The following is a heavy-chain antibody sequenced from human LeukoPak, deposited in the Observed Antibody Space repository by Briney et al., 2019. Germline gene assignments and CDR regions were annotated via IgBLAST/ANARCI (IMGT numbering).Heavy chain of an antibody. CDR2: ISGSGVIT. J-gene: IGHJ4*02. V-gene: IGHV3-23*01. CDR1: GFTFSSHG. D-gene: IGHD5-12*01. CDR3: AKDDAWVRYQD. Sequence: PGGSLRLSCAASGFTFSSHGMNWVRQAPGKGLVWVSGISGSGVITYYADSVKGRFTISGDNSENTLDLQMNSLRAEDTAVYYCAKDDAWVRYQDWGQGALVTVSS.